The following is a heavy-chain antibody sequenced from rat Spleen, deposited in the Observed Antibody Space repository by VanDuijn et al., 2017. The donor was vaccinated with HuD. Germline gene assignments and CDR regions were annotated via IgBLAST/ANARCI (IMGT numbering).Heavy chain of an antibody. CDR2: ISISGDDT. D-gene: IGHD1-1*01. CDR1: GFTFSNYY. CDR3: ARHGGYCSGDYIMDV. Sequence: EVQLVESGGGLVQPGRSMKLSCAASGFTFSNYYMAWVRQAPTKGLEWVASISISGDDTYYRDSVKGRFTISRDDAKSTLYLQMDSLRSEDTATYYCARHGGYCSGDYIMDVWGQGASVTVSS. J-gene: IGHJ4*01. V-gene: IGHV5-25*01.